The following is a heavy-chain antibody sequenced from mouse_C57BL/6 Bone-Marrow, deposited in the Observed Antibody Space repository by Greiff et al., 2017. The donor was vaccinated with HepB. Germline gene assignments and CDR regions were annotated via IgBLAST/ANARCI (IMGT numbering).Heavy chain of an antibody. CDR1: GYTFTSYW. J-gene: IGHJ3*01. CDR2: IDPSDSYI. D-gene: IGHD2-3*01. CDR3: TRSDDGYYRYWFAY. V-gene: IGHV1-50*01. Sequence: VQLQQSGAEFVKPGASVKLSCKASGYTFTSYWMQWVKQRPGQGLEWIGEIDPSDSYINYNQKFKGKATLTVDTSSSTAYMQLSSLTSEDSAVYYCTRSDDGYYRYWFAYWGQGTLVTVSA.